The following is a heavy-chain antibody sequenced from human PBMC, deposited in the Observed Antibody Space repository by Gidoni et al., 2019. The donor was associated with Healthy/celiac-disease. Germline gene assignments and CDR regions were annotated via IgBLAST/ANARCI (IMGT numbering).Heavy chain of an antibody. V-gene: IGHV3-30-3*01. D-gene: IGHD3-22*01. Sequence: QVQLVESGGGVVQPGRSLRLSCSASGFTFSSYAMHWVRQAPGKGLEWVAVISYDGSNKYYADSVKGRFTISRDNSKNTLYLQMNSLRAEDTAVYYCARDRITMTRYFDLWGRGTLVTVSS. CDR2: ISYDGSNK. J-gene: IGHJ2*01. CDR1: GFTFSSYA. CDR3: ARDRITMTRYFDL.